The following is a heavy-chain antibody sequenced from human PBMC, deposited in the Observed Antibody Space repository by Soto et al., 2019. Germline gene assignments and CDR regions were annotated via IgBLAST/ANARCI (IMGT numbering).Heavy chain of an antibody. CDR2: ISGSGGST. V-gene: IGHV3-23*01. CDR1: GFTFSSYA. D-gene: IGHD2-15*01. CDR3: ARTIVVVVAATQGGSDY. Sequence: PGGSLRLSCAASGFTFSSYAMSWVRQAPGKGLEWVSAISGSGGSTYYADSVKGRFTISRDNSKNTLYLQMNSLRAEDTAVYYCARTIVVVVAATQGGSDYWGRGTLVTVSS. J-gene: IGHJ4*02.